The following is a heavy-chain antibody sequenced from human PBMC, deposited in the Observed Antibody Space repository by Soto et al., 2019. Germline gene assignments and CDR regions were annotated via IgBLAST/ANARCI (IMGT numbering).Heavy chain of an antibody. D-gene: IGHD3-22*01. CDR1: GFTFSSYV. CDR2: ISDSGATT. V-gene: IGHV3-23*01. CDR3: AKNGWFYYDNPSS. Sequence: GGSLRLSCAASGFTFSSYVMSWVRQAPGKGLEWVSDISDSGATTYYADSVKGRFTVSRDNSQNTLYLQMNSLRVEDTAVYYCAKNGWFYYDNPSSWGQGTLVTVSS. J-gene: IGHJ4*02.